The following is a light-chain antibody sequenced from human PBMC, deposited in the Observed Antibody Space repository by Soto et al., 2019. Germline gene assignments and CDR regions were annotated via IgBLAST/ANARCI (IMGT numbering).Light chain of an antibody. Sequence: DIVMTQTPLSLSVTPGQPASISCKSSQSLLHSDGKAYLFWYLQKPGQSPQLLIYRVSNRFSGVPDRFSGSGSGTDFTLKISRVEAEDVGLYYCMQSIQFPITFGQGTRLEIK. CDR3: MQSIQFPIT. CDR1: QSLLHSDGKAY. V-gene: IGKV2D-29*02. J-gene: IGKJ5*01. CDR2: RVS.